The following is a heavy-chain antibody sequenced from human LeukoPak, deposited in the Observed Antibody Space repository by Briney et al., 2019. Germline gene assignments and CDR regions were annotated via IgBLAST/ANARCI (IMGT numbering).Heavy chain of an antibody. CDR2: ITATSLHI. J-gene: IGHJ4*02. Sequence: LGGSLRLSCAASGVTFSGYSMNWVRQAPGKGLEWVSAITATSLHIYYADSVKGRFTISRDNAKNSLYLQMNSLRAEDTAVYYCARKNDYGGDYWGQGTLVTISS. D-gene: IGHD4-23*01. V-gene: IGHV3-21*01. CDR1: GVTFSGYS. CDR3: ARKNDYGGDY.